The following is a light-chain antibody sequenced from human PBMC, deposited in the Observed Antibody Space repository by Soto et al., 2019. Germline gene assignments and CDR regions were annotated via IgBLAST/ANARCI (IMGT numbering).Light chain of an antibody. Sequence: DIQMTQSPSTLCASVGDRVTITCRASQSISSWLAWYQQKPGKAPKLLIYKASSLESGVPSRFSGSGSGTEFTLTISSLQPDDFATYYCQQYNSYSLWTFGQGTKVEIK. CDR1: QSISSW. V-gene: IGKV1-5*03. CDR3: QQYNSYSLWT. J-gene: IGKJ1*01. CDR2: KAS.